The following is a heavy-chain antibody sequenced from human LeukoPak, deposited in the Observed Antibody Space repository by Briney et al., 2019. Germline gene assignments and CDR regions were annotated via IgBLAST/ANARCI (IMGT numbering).Heavy chain of an antibody. CDR2: IYPGDSDT. V-gene: IGHV5-51*01. CDR3: ARRYYYGSGSYLFDY. CDR1: GYSFTSYW. Sequence: PGESLKISCKGSGYSFTSYWIGWVRQMPGKGLEWMGIIYPGDSDTRYSPPFQGQVTISADKSISTAYLQWSSLKASDTAMYYCARRYYYGSGSYLFDYWGQGTLVTVSS. J-gene: IGHJ4*02. D-gene: IGHD3-10*01.